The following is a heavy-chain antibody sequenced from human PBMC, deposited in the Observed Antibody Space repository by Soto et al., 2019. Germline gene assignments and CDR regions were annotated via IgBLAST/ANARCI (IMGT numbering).Heavy chain of an antibody. J-gene: IGHJ6*02. CDR1: VGSFSGYY. CDR2: INHSGST. V-gene: IGHV4-34*01. Sequence: ETLSLTCAVYVGSFSGYYWSWIREPPGKGLEWIGEINHSGSTNYNPSLKSRVTISVDTSKNQFSLKLSSVTAADTAVYYCARGPLYYDILTGYYPRDYYYYGMDVWGQGTTVTVSS. D-gene: IGHD3-9*01. CDR3: ARGPLYYDILTGYYPRDYYYYGMDV.